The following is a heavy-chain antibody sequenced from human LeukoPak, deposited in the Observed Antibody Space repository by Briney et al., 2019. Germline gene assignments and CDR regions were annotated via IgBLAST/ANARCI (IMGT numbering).Heavy chain of an antibody. Sequence: ASVKVSCKASGYTFTSYGISWVRQAPGQGLEWMGWISAYNGNTNYAQKLQGRVTMTTDTSTSTAYMELSSLRSEDTAVYYCAREEDSSGYYYSRGAFDIWGQGTMVTVSS. V-gene: IGHV1-18*01. D-gene: IGHD3-22*01. CDR3: AREEDSSGYYYSRGAFDI. J-gene: IGHJ3*02. CDR2: ISAYNGNT. CDR1: GYTFTSYG.